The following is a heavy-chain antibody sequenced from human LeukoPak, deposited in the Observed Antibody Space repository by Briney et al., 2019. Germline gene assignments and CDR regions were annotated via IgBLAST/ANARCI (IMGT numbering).Heavy chain of an antibody. D-gene: IGHD2-15*01. CDR2: IKPDGSAE. CDR1: GFTFSSNW. Sequence: GGSLRLSCATSGFTFSSNWMSWVRHAPGRGLEWVANIKPDGSAEYYAASVKGRFTVSRDNAKNSLYLQMNSLRVEDTAVYYCARDVYCSGGSCYWSYGAFDIWGQGTMVTVSS. J-gene: IGHJ3*02. CDR3: ARDVYCSGGSCYWSYGAFDI. V-gene: IGHV3-7*01.